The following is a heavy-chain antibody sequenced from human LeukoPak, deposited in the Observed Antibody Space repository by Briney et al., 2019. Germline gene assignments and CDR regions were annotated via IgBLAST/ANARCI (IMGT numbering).Heavy chain of an antibody. CDR1: GFTFYDYA. D-gene: IGHD6-13*01. J-gene: IGHJ4*02. Sequence: GGSLRLSCAASGFTFYDYAMHWGRQAPGKGLGWGSGISWNSGSIGYADSVKGRFTISRDNAKNSLYLQMNSLRAEDTALYYCAKAKEAAGYYFDYWGQGTLVTVSS. CDR3: AKAKEAAGYYFDY. V-gene: IGHV3-9*01. CDR2: ISWNSGSI.